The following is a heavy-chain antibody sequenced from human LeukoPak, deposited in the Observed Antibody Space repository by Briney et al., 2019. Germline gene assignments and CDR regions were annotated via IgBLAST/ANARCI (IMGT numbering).Heavy chain of an antibody. D-gene: IGHD6-13*01. Sequence: SETLSLTCTVAGGSISISSYYWGWIRQPPGKGLEGIGSIYYSGSTYYNPSLKSRVTISVDTSKNQFSLKLSSVTAADTAVYYCARRVRVAAAGYNWLDPWGQGTLVTVSS. J-gene: IGHJ5*02. CDR3: ARRVRVAAAGYNWLDP. CDR2: IYYSGST. CDR1: GGSISISSYY. V-gene: IGHV4-39*01.